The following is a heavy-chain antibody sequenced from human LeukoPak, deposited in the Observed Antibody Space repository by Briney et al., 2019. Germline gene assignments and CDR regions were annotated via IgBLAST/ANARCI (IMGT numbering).Heavy chain of an antibody. Sequence: GGSLRLSCAASGFTFSNYWMHWVRQAPGKGLVWVSRINSDGSSTAYADSVKGRFTVSRDNAKNTLYLQMNSLRAEDTAVYYCASRGVVTGAFDIWGQGTMVTVSS. CDR3: ASRGVVTGAFDI. D-gene: IGHD2-15*01. V-gene: IGHV3-74*01. J-gene: IGHJ3*02. CDR2: INSDGSST. CDR1: GFTFSNYW.